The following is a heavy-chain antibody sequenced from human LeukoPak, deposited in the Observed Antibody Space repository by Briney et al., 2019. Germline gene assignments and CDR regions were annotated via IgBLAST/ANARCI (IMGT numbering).Heavy chain of an antibody. V-gene: IGHV3-30*02. CDR2: IHFDGSNK. D-gene: IGHD2-15*01. CDR3: AKGVGFALDY. J-gene: IGHJ4*02. CDR1: GFTFNSFG. Sequence: PGGSLRLSCAASGFTFNSFGMHWVRQAPGKGLEWAAFIHFDGSNKYYADSVKGRFTFSRDNSKNTLYLQMNSLRADDTAVYYCAKGVGFALDYWGQGTLVTVSS.